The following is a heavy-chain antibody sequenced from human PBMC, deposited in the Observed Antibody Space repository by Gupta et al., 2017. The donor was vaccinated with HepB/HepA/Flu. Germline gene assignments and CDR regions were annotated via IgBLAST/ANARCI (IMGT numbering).Heavy chain of an antibody. D-gene: IGHD1-26*01. J-gene: IGHJ4*02. CDR3: AKHLVGANYYFDY. Sequence: EVQLVESGGGLVQPGRSLRLSCAASGSTFDDYAMHWVRQAPGKGLEWVSGISWNSGSIAYADSVKGRFTISRDNAKNSLYLQMNSLRTEDTALYYCAKHLVGANYYFDYWGQGTLVTVSS. CDR2: ISWNSGSI. V-gene: IGHV3-9*01. CDR1: GSTFDDYA.